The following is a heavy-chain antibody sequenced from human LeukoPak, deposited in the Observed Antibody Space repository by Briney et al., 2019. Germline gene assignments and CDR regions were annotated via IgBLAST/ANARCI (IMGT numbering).Heavy chain of an antibody. D-gene: IGHD5-24*01. J-gene: IGHJ3*02. CDR3: AHTKLDAFDI. CDR2: IYWNDDK. CDR1: GFSLSTSGVG. Sequence: SGPTLVNPTQTLTLTCTFSGFSLSTSGVGVGWIRQPPGKALEWLALIYWNDDKRYSPFLKSRLTITKDTSKNQVALTMTNMDPVDTATYYCAHTKLDAFDIWGQGTIVTVSS. V-gene: IGHV2-5*01.